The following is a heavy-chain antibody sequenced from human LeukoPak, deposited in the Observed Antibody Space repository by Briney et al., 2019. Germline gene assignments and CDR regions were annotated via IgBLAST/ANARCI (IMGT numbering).Heavy chain of an antibody. Sequence: SVKVSCKATGGTFNSYGVSWVRQAPGQGLEWMGGIIPIFGTSTYAQKFQGRVTTTADESTSTAYMELSSLRSEDTAVYYCARSNYYGSGTPDYYYGMDVWGIGTTVTVSS. V-gene: IGHV1-69*13. J-gene: IGHJ6*04. CDR2: IIPIFGTS. CDR1: GGTFNSYG. D-gene: IGHD3-10*01. CDR3: ARSNYYGSGTPDYYYGMDV.